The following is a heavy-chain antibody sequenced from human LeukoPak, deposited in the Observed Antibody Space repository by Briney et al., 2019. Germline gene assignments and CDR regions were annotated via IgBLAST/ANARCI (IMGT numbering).Heavy chain of an antibody. D-gene: IGHD3-22*01. J-gene: IGHJ4*02. CDR3: ARTVNTNYYDSSAYDS. Sequence: SETLSLTCTVSGGSISSRDYYWGWIRQPPGKGLEWIGIIYYSGSTYYNSSLTSRVTISVDTSQKQFSLKLSSLTAADTAVYYCARTVNTNYYDSSAYDSWGPGTVVTVSS. CDR1: GGSISSRDYY. V-gene: IGHV4-39*01. CDR2: IYYSGST.